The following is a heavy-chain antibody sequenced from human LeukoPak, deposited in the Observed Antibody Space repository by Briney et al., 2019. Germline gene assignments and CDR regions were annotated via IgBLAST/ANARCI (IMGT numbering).Heavy chain of an antibody. V-gene: IGHV3-23*01. CDR3: AKCRSYSNFLWDS. Sequence: AGGPLRLSCAASGFTFSSYAMSWVRQAPGKGLEWVSALSDSGGSTNHADSVKGRFTISRDNSKNTLYLQMTSLRAEDTAVYYCAKCRSYSNFLWDSWGQGTLVTVSS. J-gene: IGHJ4*02. CDR2: LSDSGGST. D-gene: IGHD4-11*01. CDR1: GFTFSSYA.